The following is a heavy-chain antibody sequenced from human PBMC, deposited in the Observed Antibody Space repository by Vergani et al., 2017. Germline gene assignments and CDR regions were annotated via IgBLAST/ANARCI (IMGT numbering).Heavy chain of an antibody. Sequence: QVQLVQSGAEVRKPGSSVKVSCKASGDTFKTYVFNWVRQAPGQGLEWVGGIIAFFGTTTYAQKFQGRVTITADESTSTVYMELSSLRSEDTAVYYCARGLARGYCSGGSCSFDYWGQGTLVTVSS. J-gene: IGHJ4*02. V-gene: IGHV1-69*01. D-gene: IGHD2-15*01. CDR3: ARGLARGYCSGGSCSFDY. CDR1: GDTFKTYV. CDR2: IIAFFGTT.